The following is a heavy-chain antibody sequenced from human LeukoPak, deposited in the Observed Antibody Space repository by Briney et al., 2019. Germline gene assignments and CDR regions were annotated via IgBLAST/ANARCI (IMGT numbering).Heavy chain of an antibody. D-gene: IGHD3-22*01. CDR1: GGSISSGGYY. Sequence: SETQSLTCTVSGGSISSGGYYWSWIRQRPGEGLEWIGYIYYSGSTYYNPSLKSRVTISVDTSKNQFSLKLSSVTAADTAVYYCARGRDSSGLDYWGQGTLVAVSS. V-gene: IGHV4-31*03. J-gene: IGHJ4*02. CDR2: IYYSGST. CDR3: ARGRDSSGLDY.